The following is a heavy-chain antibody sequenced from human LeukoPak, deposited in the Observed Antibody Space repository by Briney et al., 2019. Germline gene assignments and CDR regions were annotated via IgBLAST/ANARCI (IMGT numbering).Heavy chain of an antibody. CDR3: ARPFSRYGDWNFDY. CDR1: GFSFSSYY. CDR2: VSSGSTYI. D-gene: IGHD4-17*01. J-gene: IGHJ4*02. Sequence: GGSLRLSCAASGFSFSSYYMSWVRQAPGKGLEWVSSVSSGSTYIYYADSVKGRFTISRDNAKNSLYLQMNSLRAEDAAVYYCARPFSRYGDWNFDYWGQGTLVTVSS. V-gene: IGHV3-21*01.